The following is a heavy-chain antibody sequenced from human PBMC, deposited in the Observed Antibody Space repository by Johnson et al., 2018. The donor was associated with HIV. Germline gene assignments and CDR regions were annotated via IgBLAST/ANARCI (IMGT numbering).Heavy chain of an antibody. CDR3: ARDTPVGYCRSTSCYAGGAFDI. CDR1: GFTFSSYA. Sequence: QVQLVESGGGVVQPGRSLRLSCAASGFTFSSYALHWVRQAPGKGLEWVAVISYDGSNKYYADSVKGRFTISRDSSKNTLYLQMNSLRAEDTAVYYCARDTPVGYCRSTSCYAGGAFDIWGQGTMVTVSS. V-gene: IGHV3-30*04. J-gene: IGHJ3*02. D-gene: IGHD2-2*01. CDR2: ISYDGSNK.